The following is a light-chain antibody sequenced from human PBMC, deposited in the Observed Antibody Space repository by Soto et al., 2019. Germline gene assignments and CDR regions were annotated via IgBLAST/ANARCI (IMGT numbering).Light chain of an antibody. CDR1: QGISNY. J-gene: IGKJ3*01. Sequence: DIQMTQSPSSLSASVGDRVTITCRASQGISNYLAWYQQKPGKVPKRLIYAASTLRSGVPSRFSGSGSGTDFTLTISSLQPEDVATYYCQKYDSAAFTFGPGTKVDIK. CDR3: QKYDSAAFT. CDR2: AAS. V-gene: IGKV1-27*01.